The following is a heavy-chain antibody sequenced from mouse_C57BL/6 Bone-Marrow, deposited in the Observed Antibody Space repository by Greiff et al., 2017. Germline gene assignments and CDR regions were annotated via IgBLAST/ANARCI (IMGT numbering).Heavy chain of an antibody. CDR1: GYTFTSYW. CDR2: IDPSDSYT. V-gene: IGHV1-50*01. Sequence: QVQLQQPGAELVKPGASVKLSCKASGYTFTSYWMQWVKQRPGQGLEWIGEIDPSDSYTNYNQKFKGKATLTVDTSSSTAYMQLSSLTSEDSAVYDCARWGPYCFDYWGQGTTLTVSS. J-gene: IGHJ2*01. CDR3: ARWGPYCFDY.